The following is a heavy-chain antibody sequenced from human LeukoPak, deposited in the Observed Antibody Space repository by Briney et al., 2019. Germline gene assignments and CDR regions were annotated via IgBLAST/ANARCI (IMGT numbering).Heavy chain of an antibody. J-gene: IGHJ3*02. Sequence: PAGSLSLSCAASGFSFSSFSMSWVRQAPGKGLEWVSAISGSGGSTYYANSVKGRLTISTDHSKNPPYLQMNSLRAEDKAVYYCAKDRCDILTGYYPNDAFDIWGQGTMVTVSS. CDR2: ISGSGGST. CDR3: AKDRCDILTGYYPNDAFDI. CDR1: GFSFSSFS. D-gene: IGHD3-9*01. V-gene: IGHV3-23*01.